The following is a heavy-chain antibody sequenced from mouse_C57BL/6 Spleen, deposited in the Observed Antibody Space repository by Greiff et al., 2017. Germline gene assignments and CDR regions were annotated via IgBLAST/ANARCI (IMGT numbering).Heavy chain of an antibody. CDR2: IYPRSGNT. D-gene: IGHD3-2*02. CDR3: ARSMTAQATPFAY. Sequence: QVQLQQSGAELARPGASVKLSCKASGYTFTSYGISWVKQRTGQGLEGIGEIYPRSGNTYYNEKFKGKATLTADKSSSTAYMELRSLTSEDSAVYFCARSMTAQATPFAYWGQGTLVTVSA. J-gene: IGHJ3*01. CDR1: GYTFTSYG. V-gene: IGHV1-81*01.